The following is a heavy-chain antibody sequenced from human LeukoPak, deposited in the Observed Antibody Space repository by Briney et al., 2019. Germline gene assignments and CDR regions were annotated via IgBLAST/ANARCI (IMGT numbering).Heavy chain of an antibody. CDR2: ISSSSSYI. CDR1: GFTFSSYS. V-gene: IGHV3-21*04. CDR3: AREGRSYYGSGSYFKFDY. J-gene: IGHJ4*02. D-gene: IGHD3-10*01. Sequence: PGGSLRLSCAASGFTFSSYSMNWVRQAPGKGLEWVSSISSSSSYIYYADSVKGRFTISRDNAKNSLYLQMNSLRAEDTAVYYCAREGRSYYGSGSYFKFDYWGQGTLVTVSS.